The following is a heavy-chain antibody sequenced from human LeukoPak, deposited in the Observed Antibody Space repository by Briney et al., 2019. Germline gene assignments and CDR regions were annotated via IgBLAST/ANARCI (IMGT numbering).Heavy chain of an antibody. CDR1: GFTFSTYW. CDR3: ARDSAAFDI. Sequence: GGSLRLSCAASGFTFSTYWMTWVRQAPGKGLEWVANIKQDGSEKYSVDSVKGRFTSSRDNAKNSLDLQMNNLRAEDTAVYYCARDSAAFDIWGQGTMVTVSS. J-gene: IGHJ3*02. CDR2: IKQDGSEK. D-gene: IGHD3-10*01. V-gene: IGHV3-7*01.